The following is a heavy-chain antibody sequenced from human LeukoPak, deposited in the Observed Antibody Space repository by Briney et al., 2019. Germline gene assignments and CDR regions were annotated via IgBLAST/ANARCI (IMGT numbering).Heavy chain of an antibody. CDR3: TRDTGTTGEVKFDP. Sequence: KPSETLSLTCAVYGGSFSGYYWSWIRQPPGKGLEWIGEINHSGSTNYNPSLKSRVTISVDTSKSQFSLNLMSVTAADTAVYYCTRDTGTTGEVKFDPWGQGTLVTVSS. V-gene: IGHV4-34*01. CDR2: INHSGST. CDR1: GGSFSGYY. D-gene: IGHD4-17*01. J-gene: IGHJ5*02.